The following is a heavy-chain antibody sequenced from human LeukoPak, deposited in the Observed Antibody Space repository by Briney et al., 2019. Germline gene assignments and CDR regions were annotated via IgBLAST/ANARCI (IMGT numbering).Heavy chain of an antibody. CDR2: ISSSRSYI. J-gene: IGHJ6*03. CDR1: GFTFSSYS. D-gene: IGHD6-13*01. Sequence: GGSLRLSCAASGFTFSSYSMNWVRQAPGEGLEWVSFISSSRSYIYYADSVKGRFTISRDNSKNTLYLQMNSLRADDTALYYCAKDRAAGGHYYMDVWGEGTTVTVSS. CDR3: AKDRAAGGHYYMDV. V-gene: IGHV3-21*04.